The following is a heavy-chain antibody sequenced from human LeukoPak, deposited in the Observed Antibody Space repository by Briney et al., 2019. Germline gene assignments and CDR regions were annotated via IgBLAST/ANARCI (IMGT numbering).Heavy chain of an antibody. Sequence: GGSLRLSCAASGFTFSSYAMSWVRQAPGKGLEWVSAISGSGGSTYYADSVKGRFTISRDNSKNTLYLQMNSLRAEDTAVYYCAKGGYSSGWYKAPLDYWGRGTLVTVSS. D-gene: IGHD6-19*01. CDR3: AKGGYSSGWYKAPLDY. J-gene: IGHJ4*02. V-gene: IGHV3-23*01. CDR1: GFTFSSYA. CDR2: ISGSGGST.